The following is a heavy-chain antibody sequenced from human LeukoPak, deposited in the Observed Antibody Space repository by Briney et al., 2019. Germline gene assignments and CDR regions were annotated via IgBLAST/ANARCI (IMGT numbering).Heavy chain of an antibody. J-gene: IGHJ4*02. Sequence: PGGSLRLSCTASGFTFSDYGMHWVRQAPGKGLEWVSVIYSGGSTYYADSVKGRFTISRHNSKNTLYLQMNSLRAEDTAVYYCARLYGTFLEWSPYFDYWGQGTLVTVSS. CDR2: IYSGGST. D-gene: IGHD3-3*02. CDR1: GFTFSDYG. CDR3: ARLYGTFLEWSPYFDY. V-gene: IGHV3-53*04.